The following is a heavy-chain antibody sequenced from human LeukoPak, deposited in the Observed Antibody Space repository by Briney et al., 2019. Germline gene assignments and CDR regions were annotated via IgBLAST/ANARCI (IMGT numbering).Heavy chain of an antibody. D-gene: IGHD1-26*01. CDR2: IIPILGIA. Sequence: GASVKVSCKASGGTFSSYAISWVRQAPGQGLEWMGRIIPILGIANYAQKFQGRVTMTRDTSTSTVYMELSSLRSEDTAVYYCARERQWELLNYYYYGMDVWGQGTTVTVSS. CDR3: ARERQWELLNYYYYGMDV. V-gene: IGHV1-69*04. J-gene: IGHJ6*02. CDR1: GGTFSSYA.